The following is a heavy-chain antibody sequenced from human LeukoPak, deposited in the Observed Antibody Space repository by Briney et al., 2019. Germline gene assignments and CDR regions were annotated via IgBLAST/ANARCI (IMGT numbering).Heavy chain of an antibody. Sequence: SETLSLTCTVSGDSISSYYWSWIRQPPGKGLEWIGEIYYSGSTNYNPSLKSRVTISVDTSKNQFSLKLSSVTAADTAVYYCARDNYSGAAQIWGQGTLVTVSS. CDR2: IYYSGST. CDR1: GDSISSYY. J-gene: IGHJ4*02. D-gene: IGHD3-10*01. CDR3: ARDNYSGAAQI. V-gene: IGHV4-59*12.